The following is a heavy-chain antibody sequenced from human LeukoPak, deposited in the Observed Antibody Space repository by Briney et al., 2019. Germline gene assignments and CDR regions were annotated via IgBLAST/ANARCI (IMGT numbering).Heavy chain of an antibody. D-gene: IGHD2-15*01. CDR2: VSRSGTIK. Sequence: GGSLRLSCAASGFTFSSYEMSWVRQAPGKGLEWVSYVSRSGTIKYYADSLKGRFTISRDNAKDSLSLQMNSLRVEDTGVYYCARAVVGVYCSGADCLNFYYYYMDVWGKGTTVTVSS. CDR1: GFTFSSYE. V-gene: IGHV3-48*03. CDR3: ARAVVGVYCSGADCLNFYYYYMDV. J-gene: IGHJ6*03.